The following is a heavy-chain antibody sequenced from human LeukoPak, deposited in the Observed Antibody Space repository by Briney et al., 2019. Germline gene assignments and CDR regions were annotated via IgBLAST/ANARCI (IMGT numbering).Heavy chain of an antibody. CDR3: AKRGVVIRVILVGFHKEAYYFDS. D-gene: IGHD3-22*01. CDR1: GITLSNYG. Sequence: GGSLRLSCAVSGITLSNYGMSWVRQAPGKGLEWVAGMSDSGGRTNYADSVKGRFTISRDNPKNTLYLQMNSLRAEYTAVYFCAKRGVVIRVILVGFHKEAYYFDSWGQGALVTVSS. J-gene: IGHJ4*02. V-gene: IGHV3-23*01. CDR2: MSDSGGRT.